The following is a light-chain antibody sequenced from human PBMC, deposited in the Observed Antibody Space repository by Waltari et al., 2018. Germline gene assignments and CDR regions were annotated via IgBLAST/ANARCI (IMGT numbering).Light chain of an antibody. CDR1: QTITRY. CDR2: GAS. Sequence: DIQMTQSPSSLSASVGDRVTITCRANQTITRYLHWYQQKPGKAPRLLIQGASSWQRDGPARFSGSGSGTDFALTITSLQPEDFATYFCQQSYTTPRTFGQGTTVDIK. J-gene: IGKJ1*01. CDR3: QQSYTTPRT. V-gene: IGKV1-39*01.